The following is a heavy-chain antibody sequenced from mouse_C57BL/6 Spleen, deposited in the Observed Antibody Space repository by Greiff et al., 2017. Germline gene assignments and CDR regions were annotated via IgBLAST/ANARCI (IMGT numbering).Heavy chain of an antibody. J-gene: IGHJ4*01. Sequence: EVKVVESGGGLVQSGRSLRLSCATSGFTFSDFYMEWVRQAPGKGLEWIAASRNKANDYTTEYSASVKGRFIVSRDTSQSILYLQMNALRAEDTAIYYCARDLGAMDYWGQGTSVTVSS. CDR3: ARDLGAMDY. V-gene: IGHV7-1*01. D-gene: IGHD4-1*01. CDR2: SRNKANDYTT. CDR1: GFTFSDFY.